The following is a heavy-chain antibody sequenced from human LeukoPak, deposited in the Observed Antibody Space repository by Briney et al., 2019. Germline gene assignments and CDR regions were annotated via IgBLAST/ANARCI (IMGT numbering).Heavy chain of an antibody. D-gene: IGHD1-26*01. J-gene: IGHJ4*02. CDR2: IKQDGSEK. CDR3: ARVGSGSYYVDFDY. CDR1: GLTFNNYW. V-gene: IGHV3-7*01. Sequence: GGSLRLSCAASGLTFNNYWMNWVRQAPGKGLEWVANIKQDGSEKKYVDSVKGRFTISRDNAKNSLYLQMNSLRAEDTAVYYCARVGSGSYYVDFDYWGQGTLVTVSS.